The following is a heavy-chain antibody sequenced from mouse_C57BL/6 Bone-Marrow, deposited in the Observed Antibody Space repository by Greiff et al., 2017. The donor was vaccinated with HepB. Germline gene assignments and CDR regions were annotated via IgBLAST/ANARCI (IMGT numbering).Heavy chain of an antibody. CDR1: GFSLTSYA. Sequence: VKLVESGPGLVAPSQSLSITCTVSGFSLTSYAISWVRQPPGKGLEWLGVIWTGGGTNYNSALKSRLSISKDNSKSQVFLKMNSLQTDDTARYYCASPDSSGYVGFAYWGQGTLVTVSA. J-gene: IGHJ3*01. D-gene: IGHD3-2*02. CDR2: IWTGGGT. V-gene: IGHV2-9-1*01. CDR3: ASPDSSGYVGFAY.